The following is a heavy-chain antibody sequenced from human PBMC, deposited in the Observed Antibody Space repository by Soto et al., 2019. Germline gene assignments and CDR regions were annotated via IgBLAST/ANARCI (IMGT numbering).Heavy chain of an antibody. CDR3: ARTVGTTEFDP. CDR1: GYTFTSYY. D-gene: IGHD1-26*01. V-gene: IGHV1-46*01. J-gene: IGHJ5*02. Sequence: QVQLVQSGAEVKKPGASEKVSCKASGYTFTSYYMHWVRQAPGQGLEWMGIINPSSGSTSYAQKFQGRVTITRDTSTSTVDMELRSLRSEDTAVYYCARTVGTTEFDPVGQGTLVTVSS. CDR2: INPSSGST.